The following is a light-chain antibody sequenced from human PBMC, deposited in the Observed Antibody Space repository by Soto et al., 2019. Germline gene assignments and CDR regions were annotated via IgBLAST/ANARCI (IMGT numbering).Light chain of an antibody. CDR3: QQYGSSPQT. CDR1: QSVSSTY. CDR2: GAS. Sequence: EIVLTQSPATLSLSPWERATLSCRASQSVSSTYLAWYQQKAGQAPRLLIYGASSRATGIPDRFSGSGSGTDFTLTISRLEPEDFAVYYCQQYGSSPQTFGQGTKVDIK. V-gene: IGKV3-20*01. J-gene: IGKJ1*01.